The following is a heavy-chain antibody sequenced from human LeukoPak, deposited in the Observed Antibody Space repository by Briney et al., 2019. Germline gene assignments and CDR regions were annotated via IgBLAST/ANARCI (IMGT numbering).Heavy chain of an antibody. J-gene: IGHJ4*02. CDR2: ISGSVGST. CDR3: AKGRQWLRDFDY. Sequence: SGGSLRLSCAASGFTFSSYAVSWVRQAPGKGLEWVSVISGSVGSTYYADSVKGRFTISRDNSKNTLYLQMNSLRAEDTAVYYCAKGRQWLRDFDYWGQGTLVTVSS. V-gene: IGHV3-23*01. D-gene: IGHD5-12*01. CDR1: GFTFSSYA.